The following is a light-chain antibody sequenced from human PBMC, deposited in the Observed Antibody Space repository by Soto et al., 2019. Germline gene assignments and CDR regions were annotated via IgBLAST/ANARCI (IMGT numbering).Light chain of an antibody. V-gene: IGKV3-11*01. Sequence: EIVLTQSPATLSLFPGERATLSCRASQNIGTYLTWYQQKPGQAPRLLIYGASDRATGIPARFSGSVSGTDFTLTISSMEPEDFAVYYCHQRSDWPIIFGEGTKVDIK. J-gene: IGKJ4*01. CDR1: QNIGTY. CDR3: HQRSDWPII. CDR2: GAS.